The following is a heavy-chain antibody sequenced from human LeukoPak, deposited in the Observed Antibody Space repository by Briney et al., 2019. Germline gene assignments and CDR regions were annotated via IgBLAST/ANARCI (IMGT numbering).Heavy chain of an antibody. CDR1: GGSISSSSSSNYH. V-gene: IGHV4-39*01. CDR3: ARGPIAARLDY. J-gene: IGHJ4*02. CDR2: IYYSGRT. Sequence: SETLSLTCTVSGGSISSSSSSNYHWGWIRQPPGKGLEWIGSIYYSGRTYYNPSLESRVTISVDTSKNQFSLKLSSVTAADTAVYYCARGPIAARLDYWGQGTLVTVSS. D-gene: IGHD6-6*01.